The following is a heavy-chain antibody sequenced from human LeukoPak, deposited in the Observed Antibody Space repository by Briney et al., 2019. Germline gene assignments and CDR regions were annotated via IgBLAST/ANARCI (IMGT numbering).Heavy chain of an antibody. J-gene: IGHJ4*02. CDR3: ARDSWYYYGSGSNNN. CDR1: GGSISSGDYY. V-gene: IGHV4-30-4*08. Sequence: SETLSLTCTVSGGSISSGDYYWSWIRQPPGKGLEWIGYICYSGSTYYNPSLKSRVTISVDTSKNQFSLKLSSVTAADTAVYYCARDSWYYYGSGSNNNWGQGTLVTVSS. CDR2: ICYSGST. D-gene: IGHD3-10*01.